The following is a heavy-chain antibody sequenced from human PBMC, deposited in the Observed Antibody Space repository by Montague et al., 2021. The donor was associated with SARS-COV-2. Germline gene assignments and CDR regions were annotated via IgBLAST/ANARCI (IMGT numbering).Heavy chain of an antibody. D-gene: IGHD3-22*01. CDR2: IYYSGST. Sequence: ETLSLTCTVSGGSISSCYWSWIRQPPGKGLEWIGYIYYSGSTNYNPSLKSRVTISVDTSKNQFSLKLSSVTAADTAVYYCAREVRYYYDSSGPGAFDIWGQGTMVTVSS. J-gene: IGHJ3*02. CDR1: GGSISSCY. CDR3: AREVRYYYDSSGPGAFDI. V-gene: IGHV4-59*01.